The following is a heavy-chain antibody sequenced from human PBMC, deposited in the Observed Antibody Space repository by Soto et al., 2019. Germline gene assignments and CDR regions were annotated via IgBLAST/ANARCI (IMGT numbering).Heavy chain of an antibody. D-gene: IGHD4-17*01. V-gene: IGHV1-69*02. J-gene: IGHJ4*02. Sequence: QVQLVQSGAEVRKPGSSVKVSCTTFGAALSNHFISWVRLAPGQWLEWMGRITPILGIPNYSQNFQGRLTTPPDRSTKTVYMELTSLRSDDSAVYYWARAGPVDYGDYNYWGQGTLVTVSS. CDR2: ITPILGIP. CDR1: GAALSNHF. CDR3: ARAGPVDYGDYNY.